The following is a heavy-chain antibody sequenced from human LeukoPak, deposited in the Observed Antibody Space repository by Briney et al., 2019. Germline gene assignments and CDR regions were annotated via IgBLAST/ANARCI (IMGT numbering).Heavy chain of an antibody. CDR1: GFTFSDYW. V-gene: IGHV3-74*01. Sequence: GGSLRLSCAASGFTFSDYWMHWVRQAPGKGLVWVARVNEDGTSTTYADSVKGRFTISRDNAKNTLYLQMNSLRAEDTAVYYCGRAYLDYAGRDYWGQGTLVTVSS. CDR3: GRAYLDYAGRDY. D-gene: IGHD3/OR15-3a*01. J-gene: IGHJ4*02. CDR2: VNEDGTST.